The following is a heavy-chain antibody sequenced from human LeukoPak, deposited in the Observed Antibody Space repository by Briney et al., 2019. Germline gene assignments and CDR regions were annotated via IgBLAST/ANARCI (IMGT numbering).Heavy chain of an antibody. CDR3: ARAYLYTVATGL. D-gene: IGHD4-23*01. J-gene: IGHJ4*02. V-gene: IGHV3-21*01. CDR1: GFTFSSYS. CDR2: ISSSSSYI. Sequence: GGSLRLSCAASGFTFSSYSMNWVRQAPGKGLEWVSSISSSSSYIYYADSVKGRFTISRDNAKNSLYLQMNSLRAEDAAVYYCARAYLYTVATGLWGQGTLVTVSS.